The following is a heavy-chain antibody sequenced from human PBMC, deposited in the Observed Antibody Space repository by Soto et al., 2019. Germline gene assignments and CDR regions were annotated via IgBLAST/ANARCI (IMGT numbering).Heavy chain of an antibody. CDR1: GGSISSSSYY. J-gene: IGHJ5*02. V-gene: IGHV4-39*01. CDR3: ARHQFVGITMIVVVIENWFDP. D-gene: IGHD3-22*01. Sequence: SETLSLTCTVSGGSISSSSYYWGWIRQPPGKGLEWIGSIYYSGSTYYNPSLKSRVTISVDTSKNQFSLKLSSVTAADTALYYCARHQFVGITMIVVVIENWFDPWGQGTLVTVSS. CDR2: IYYSGST.